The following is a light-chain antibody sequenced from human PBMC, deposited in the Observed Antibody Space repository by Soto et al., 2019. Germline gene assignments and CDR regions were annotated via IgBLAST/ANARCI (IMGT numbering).Light chain of an antibody. J-gene: IGKJ1*01. CDR2: TAS. CDR1: ETVRSN. Sequence: RVMTQSPDTLSVSPGERATLSCRASETVRSNLAWYQQKPGQAPRLLIYTASTRATGIPGRFIGNWSGREFPLTNSRLKAEDFAVYYCQQYNIWWTFGQGTKVQI. CDR3: QQYNIWWT. V-gene: IGKV3D-15*01.